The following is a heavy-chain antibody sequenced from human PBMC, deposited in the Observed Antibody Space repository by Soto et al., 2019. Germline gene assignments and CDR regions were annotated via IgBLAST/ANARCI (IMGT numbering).Heavy chain of an antibody. CDR3: AREVAAKGFQL. J-gene: IGHJ4*02. Sequence: QVHLVQSGAEVKKPGSSVNVSCRTSGGDFKNYGLSWVRQAPGQGLEWMGGIVPALGIMKYGPIFQGRLSITANEGTSTVYMELSELKPEDTAVSFCAREVAAKGFQLWGQGTRLIVSS. CDR2: IVPALGIM. V-gene: IGHV1-69*04. CDR1: GGDFKNYG. D-gene: IGHD6-25*01.